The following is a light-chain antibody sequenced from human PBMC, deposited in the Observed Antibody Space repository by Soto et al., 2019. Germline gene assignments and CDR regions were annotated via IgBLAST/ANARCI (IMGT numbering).Light chain of an antibody. CDR1: QSVSSNY. CDR2: DVS. Sequence: EIVLTQSPGTLSLSPGERATLSCRSSQSVSSNYLAWYQQKPDQAPRLVIYDVSGGATGIPDRFSGSGSGTDSALTISILKPEDFAVYYCQQYGRSPTFGQGTKVEIK. V-gene: IGKV3-20*01. CDR3: QQYGRSPT. J-gene: IGKJ1*01.